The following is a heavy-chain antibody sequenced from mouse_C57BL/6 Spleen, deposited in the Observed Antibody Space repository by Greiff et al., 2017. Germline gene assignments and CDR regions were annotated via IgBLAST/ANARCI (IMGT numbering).Heavy chain of an antibody. CDR2: INPNNGGT. CDR3: ARSGIYYGNTAWFAY. Sequence: EVQLQQSGPELVKPGASVKISCKASGYTFTDYYMNWVKQSHGKSLEWIGDINPNNGGTSYNQKFKGKATLTVDKSSSTAYMELRSLTSEDSAVYYCARSGIYYGNTAWFAYWGQGTLVTVSA. V-gene: IGHV1-26*01. CDR1: GYTFTDYY. J-gene: IGHJ3*01. D-gene: IGHD2-1*01.